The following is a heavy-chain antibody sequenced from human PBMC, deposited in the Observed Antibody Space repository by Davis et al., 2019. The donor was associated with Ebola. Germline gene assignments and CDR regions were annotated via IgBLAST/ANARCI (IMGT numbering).Heavy chain of an antibody. CDR2: ISYDGSNK. CDR1: GFTVSSNY. D-gene: IGHD3-10*01. J-gene: IGHJ4*02. CDR3: AKSLWFGELPYYFDY. Sequence: GESLKISCAASGFTVSSNYMSWVRQAPGKGLEWVAVISYDGSNKYYADSVKGRFTISRDNSKNTLYLQMNSLRAEDTAVYYCAKSLWFGELPYYFDYWGQGTLVTVSS. V-gene: IGHV3-30*18.